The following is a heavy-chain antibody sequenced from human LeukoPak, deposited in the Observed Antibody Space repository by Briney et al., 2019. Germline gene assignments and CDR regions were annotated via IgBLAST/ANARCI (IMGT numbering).Heavy chain of an antibody. CDR2: IYYSGST. Sequence: SETLSLTCTVSGGSISSYYWSWIRQPPGKGLEWIGYIYYSGSTNYNPSLKSRVTISVDTSKNQFSLKLSSVTAADTAVYYCARAFLDFGGGYYRPGFAFDIWGQGTMVTVSS. J-gene: IGHJ3*02. CDR1: GGSISSYY. CDR3: ARAFLDFGGGYYRPGFAFDI. D-gene: IGHD3-3*01. V-gene: IGHV4-59*01.